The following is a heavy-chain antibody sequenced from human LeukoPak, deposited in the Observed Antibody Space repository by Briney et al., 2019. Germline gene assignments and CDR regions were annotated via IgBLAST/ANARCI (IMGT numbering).Heavy chain of an antibody. J-gene: IGHJ5*02. CDR3: AKDRGAEGWFDP. Sequence: GGSLRLSCAASGFTFSSYAMSWVRQAPGKGLELVSAISGSGGSTYYADSVKGRFTISRDNSKNTLYLQMNSLRAEDTAVYYCAKDRGAEGWFDPWGQGTLVTVSS. V-gene: IGHV3-23*01. D-gene: IGHD1-26*01. CDR2: ISGSGGST. CDR1: GFTFSSYA.